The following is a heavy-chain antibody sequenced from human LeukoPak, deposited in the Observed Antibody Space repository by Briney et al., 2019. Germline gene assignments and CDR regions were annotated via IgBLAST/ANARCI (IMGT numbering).Heavy chain of an antibody. CDR3: ARQSARNLFDP. CDR2: INQDGSGK. V-gene: IGHV3-7*01. CDR1: GFAFRTYW. D-gene: IGHD3-3*01. Sequence: PGGSLRLSCAASGFAFRTYWMTWVRQAPGKGLEWVASINQDGSGKYYVDSVKGRFTISRDNTKNSLYLQMNTLRAEDTAVYYCARQSARNLFDPRGQGTLVTVSS. J-gene: IGHJ5*02.